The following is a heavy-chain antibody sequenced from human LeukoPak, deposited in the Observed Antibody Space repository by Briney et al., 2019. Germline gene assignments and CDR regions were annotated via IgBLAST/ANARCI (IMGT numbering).Heavy chain of an antibody. Sequence: SETLSLTCTVSGGSISSGDYYWSWIRQPPGKGLEWIGYIYYSGSTYYNPSLKSRVTISVDTSKNQFSLKLSSVTAADTAVYYCAREGGGLYYDILTGYTWGQGTLVTVSS. CDR1: GGSISSGDYY. CDR2: IYYSGST. V-gene: IGHV4-30-4*01. J-gene: IGHJ5*02. CDR3: AREGGGLYYDILTGYT. D-gene: IGHD3-9*01.